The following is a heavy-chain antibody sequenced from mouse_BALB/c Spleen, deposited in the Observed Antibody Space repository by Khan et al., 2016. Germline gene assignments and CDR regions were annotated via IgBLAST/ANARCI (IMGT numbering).Heavy chain of an antibody. CDR3: ARGTPLVN. J-gene: IGHJ3*01. CDR1: GYAFSSYW. D-gene: IGHD2-14*01. Sequence: QVRLQQSGAELVRPGSSVKISCKASGYAFSSYWMNWVKQRPGQGLEWIGQIYPGDGDIYYNGKFKGKVTLTADTSSSTAYMQLSSLTSDDSAVYFCARGTPLVNWGQGTLVTVSA. CDR2: IYPGDGDI. V-gene: IGHV1-80*01.